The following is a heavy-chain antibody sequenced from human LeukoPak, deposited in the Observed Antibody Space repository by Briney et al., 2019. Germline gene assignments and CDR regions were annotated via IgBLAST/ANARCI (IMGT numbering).Heavy chain of an antibody. CDR1: GGSFSGYY. J-gene: IGHJ4*02. Sequence: PSETLSLTCAVYGGSFSGYYWSWIRQPPGKGLEWIGEINHSRSTNYNPSLKSRVTISVDTSKNQFSLKLSSVTAADTAVYYCARGGSSGNYYDSSGYPYFDYWGQGTLVTVSS. D-gene: IGHD3-22*01. CDR3: ARGGSSGNYYDSSGYPYFDY. V-gene: IGHV4-34*01. CDR2: INHSRST.